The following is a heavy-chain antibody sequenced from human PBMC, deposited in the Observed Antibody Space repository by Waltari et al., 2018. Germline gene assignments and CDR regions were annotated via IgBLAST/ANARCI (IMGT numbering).Heavy chain of an antibody. CDR2: AFFEGIKT. V-gene: IGHV3-30*18. CDR3: AKDAFGNTYLDH. CDR1: GFSLSNFG. D-gene: IGHD3-10*01. J-gene: IGHJ5*02. Sequence: QVQLVESGGGVVQPGMSLRLSCAASGFSLSNFGMHWVRQAPGKGVEWVALAFFEGIKTVYADSVRGRFTISRDNSKNALYLDINNLRVDDTGIYYCAKDAFGNTYLDHWGQGTVVTVSS.